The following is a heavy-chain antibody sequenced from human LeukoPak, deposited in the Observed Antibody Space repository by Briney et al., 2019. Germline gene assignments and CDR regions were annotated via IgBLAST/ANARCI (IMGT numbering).Heavy chain of an antibody. D-gene: IGHD3-10*01. J-gene: IGHJ4*02. Sequence: GASVKVSCKASGYILINYGISWVRQALGQGLEWMGWISGYSGNTDYAQKFQGRVTMTTDTSTSTAYMELRSLRSADTAVYYCATWDLSYGSGSLDYWGQGTLVTVSS. V-gene: IGHV1-18*01. CDR1: GYILINYG. CDR2: ISGYSGNT. CDR3: ATWDLSYGSGSLDY.